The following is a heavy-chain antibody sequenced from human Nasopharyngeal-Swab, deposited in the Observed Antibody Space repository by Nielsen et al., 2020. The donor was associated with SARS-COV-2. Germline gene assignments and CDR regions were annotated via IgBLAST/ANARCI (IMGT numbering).Heavy chain of an antibody. CDR1: GDSMTSSW. Sequence: SETLSLTCTVSGDSMTSSWWTWIRQSPGKGRERIGYFYHTGNTYYNPSLQSRVTISVDTSKNQFSLELTSVTAADTAVYYCARRRFRSGFYFVDFWGQGTLVTVSS. J-gene: IGHJ4*02. V-gene: IGHV4-59*12. D-gene: IGHD3-3*01. CDR3: ARRRFRSGFYFVDF. CDR2: FYHTGNT.